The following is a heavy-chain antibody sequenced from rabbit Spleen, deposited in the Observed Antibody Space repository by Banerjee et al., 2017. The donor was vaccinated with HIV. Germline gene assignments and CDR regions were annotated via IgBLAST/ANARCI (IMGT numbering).Heavy chain of an antibody. D-gene: IGHD1-1*01. J-gene: IGHJ6*01. Sequence: QSLEESGGDLVKPGASLTLTCTASGFSFSSRYYMCWVRQAPGKGLEWIACIYTSSTGNTWYASWVNGRFTISKPSSTTVTLQMTSLTVADTATYFCARGSGSYSDGMDLWGPGTLVTVS. CDR2: IYTSSTGNT. V-gene: IGHV1S40*01. CDR3: ARGSGSYSDGMDL. CDR1: GFSFSSRYY.